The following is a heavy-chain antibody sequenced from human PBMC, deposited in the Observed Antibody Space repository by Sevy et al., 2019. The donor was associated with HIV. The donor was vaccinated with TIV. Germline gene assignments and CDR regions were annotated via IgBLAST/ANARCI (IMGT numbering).Heavy chain of an antibody. D-gene: IGHD2-2*01. CDR1: GGSFSGYY. CDR2: INHSGST. CDR3: ARGLGYCSSTSCQNTDFDY. V-gene: IGHV4-34*01. J-gene: IGHJ4*02. Sequence: SETLSLTCAVYGGSFSGYYWSWIRQPPGKGLEWIGEINHSGSTNYNPSLKSRVTISVDTSKNQFSLKLSSVTAADTAVYYCARGLGYCSSTSCQNTDFDYWGQRTLVTVSS.